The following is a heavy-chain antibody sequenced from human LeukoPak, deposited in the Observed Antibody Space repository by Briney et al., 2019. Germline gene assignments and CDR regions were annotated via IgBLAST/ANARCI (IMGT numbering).Heavy chain of an antibody. CDR1: GFTFRNDE. J-gene: IGHJ4*02. CDR2: ISGGGGSM. D-gene: IGHD6-13*01. CDR3: AREGIAAAGDFDY. V-gene: IGHV3-48*03. Sequence: GGSLRLSCAASGFTFRNDEMNWVRQAPGKGLEWVSYISGGGGSMYYADSVKGRFTISRDNAKNSLYLQMNSLRAEDTAVYYCAREGIAAAGDFDYWGQGSLVTVSS.